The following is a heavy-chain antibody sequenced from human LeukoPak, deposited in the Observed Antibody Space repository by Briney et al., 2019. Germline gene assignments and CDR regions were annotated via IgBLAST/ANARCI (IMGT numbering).Heavy chain of an antibody. V-gene: IGHV3-30-3*01. CDR3: ARRGGDYDFWSGYPFWALDY. CDR1: GFTFSSYA. J-gene: IGHJ4*02. D-gene: IGHD3-3*01. Sequence: GGPLSLSCAASGFTFSSYAMHWVRPAPGKGLPWLAVISYYGSNIYYEASVKGRFTISRDNSKNTLYLQMNSLRAEDTAVYCCARRGGDYDFWSGYPFWALDYWGQGTLVTVSS. CDR2: ISYYGSNI.